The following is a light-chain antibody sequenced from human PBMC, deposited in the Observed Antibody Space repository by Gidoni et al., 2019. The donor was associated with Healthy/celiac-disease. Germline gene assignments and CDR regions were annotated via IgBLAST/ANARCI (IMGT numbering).Light chain of an antibody. Sequence: IQMTQPPSSLSASVGDRVTITCRASQISTSYLNWYKQKPGKAPKILIYAASTMQSGVPSRFSGSGSETDFTLSISRLQPEDVAAYYCQQSYAPPVTFGGGTKV. CDR1: QISTSY. J-gene: IGKJ4*01. CDR3: QQSYAPPVT. V-gene: IGKV1-39*01. CDR2: AAS.